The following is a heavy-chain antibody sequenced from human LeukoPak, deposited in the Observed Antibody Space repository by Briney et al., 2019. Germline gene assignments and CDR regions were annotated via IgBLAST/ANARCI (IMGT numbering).Heavy chain of an antibody. D-gene: IGHD2-2*01. CDR1: GGSISRSSYY. CDR3: ARSYCSSTSCYAVGAFDI. V-gene: IGHV4-39*01. CDR2: IYYSGCT. J-gene: IGHJ3*02. Sequence: PSETLSLTCTVSGGSISRSSYYWGWIRQPPGKGLEWIGSIYYSGCTYYNPSLNSLVSISVDTSKNQFSVKLSSVTAADTAVYYCARSYCSSTSCYAVGAFDIWGQGTMVTVSS.